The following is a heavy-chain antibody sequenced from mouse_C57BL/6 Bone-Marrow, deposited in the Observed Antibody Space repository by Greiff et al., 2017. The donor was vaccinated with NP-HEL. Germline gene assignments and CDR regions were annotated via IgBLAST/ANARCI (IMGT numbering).Heavy chain of an antibody. V-gene: IGHV1-75*01. CDR1: GYTFTDYY. J-gene: IGHJ1*03. CDR3: ARSGMGYFWYFDV. Sequence: VKLQESGPELVKPGASVKISCKASGYTFTDYYINWVKQRPGQGLEWIGWIFPGSGSTYYNEKFKGKATLTVDKSSSTAYMLLSSLTSEDSAVYFCARSGMGYFWYFDVWGTGTTVTVSS. CDR2: IFPGSGST. D-gene: IGHD2-3*01.